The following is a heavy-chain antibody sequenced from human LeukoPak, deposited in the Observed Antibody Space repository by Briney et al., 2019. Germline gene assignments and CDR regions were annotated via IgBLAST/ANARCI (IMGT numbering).Heavy chain of an antibody. Sequence: ASVKVSCKASGYTFTNYFIHWVRQAPGQGLEWMGRINPNNGGPDYGQNFQGRVTMTRDTSISTVYMEVYSLTSDDTAVYYCARDLSSTANWELDFWGQGILVTVSS. CDR3: ARDLSSTANWELDF. CDR2: INPNNGGP. V-gene: IGHV1-2*06. CDR1: GYTFTNYF. J-gene: IGHJ4*02. D-gene: IGHD7-27*01.